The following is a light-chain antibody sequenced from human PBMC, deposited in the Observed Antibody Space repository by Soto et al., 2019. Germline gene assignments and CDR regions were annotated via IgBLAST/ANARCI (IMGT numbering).Light chain of an antibody. CDR3: QQYGSSPLT. CDR1: QSVSSSY. J-gene: IGKJ1*01. V-gene: IGKV3-20*01. Sequence: EIVLTQSPGTLSLSPGERATLSCRASQSVSSSYLAWYQQKPDQAPSPIIDGASSRAIGIPGRFSSSGSGTDFTLTISRQEHEVSAVYYCQQYGSSPLTFGQGTKVEIK. CDR2: GAS.